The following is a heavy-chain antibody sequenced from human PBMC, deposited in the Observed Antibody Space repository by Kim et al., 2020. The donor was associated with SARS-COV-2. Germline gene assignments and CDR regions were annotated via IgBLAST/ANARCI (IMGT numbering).Heavy chain of an antibody. J-gene: IGHJ6*02. Sequence: GGSLRLSCAASGFTFTNYAMNWVRQAPGMGLEWVSAVNGDGGSTYHADSVKGRFTISTDKSKNTLYLQMNNLRGEDTAVYYCAKGSGFDYYSGMDVWGQG. V-gene: IGHV3-23*01. CDR1: GFTFTNYA. CDR3: AKGSGFDYYSGMDV. D-gene: IGHD3-10*01. CDR2: VNGDGGST.